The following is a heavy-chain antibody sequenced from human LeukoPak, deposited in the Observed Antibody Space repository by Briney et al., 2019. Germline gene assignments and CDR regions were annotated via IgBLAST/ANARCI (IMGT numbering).Heavy chain of an antibody. CDR3: ARDLGSGWSLGPDAFDI. V-gene: IGHV3-7*01. Sequence: LGGSLRLSCAASGFTFSSYWMSWVRQAPGKGLEWVANIKQDGSEKYYVDSVKGRFTISRDNAKNSLYLQMNSLRAEDTAVYYCARDLGSGWSLGPDAFDIWGQGTMVTVSS. J-gene: IGHJ3*02. D-gene: IGHD6-19*01. CDR1: GFTFSSYW. CDR2: IKQDGSEK.